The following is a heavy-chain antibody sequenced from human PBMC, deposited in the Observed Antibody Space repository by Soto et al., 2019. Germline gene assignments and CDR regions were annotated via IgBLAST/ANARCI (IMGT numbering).Heavy chain of an antibody. CDR3: ARDRGRGVECFGTCYSSYFDP. CDR2: IKEDGSAK. J-gene: IGHJ5*02. Sequence: PGGSLRLSCAASGFTFSTYWMSWVRQAPGKGLEWVANIKEDGSAKSYVDSVKGRFTISRDNAKNSLYLQMNSLRAEDTAVYHYARDRGRGVECFGTCYSSYFDPWGQGTLVTVSS. D-gene: IGHD2-15*01. CDR1: GFTFSTYW. V-gene: IGHV3-7*01.